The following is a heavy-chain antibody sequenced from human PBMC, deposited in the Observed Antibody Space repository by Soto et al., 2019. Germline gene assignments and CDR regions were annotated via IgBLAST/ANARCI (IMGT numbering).Heavy chain of an antibody. CDR2: IRSKANSYAT. Sequence: PGGSLRLSCAASGFTFSGSAMHWVRQASGKGLEWVGRIRSKANSYATAYAASVKGRFTISRDDSKNTAYLQMNSLKTEDTAVYYCTREDDFWSGYPDYYGMDVWGQGTTVTVSS. CDR1: GFTFSGSA. V-gene: IGHV3-73*01. J-gene: IGHJ6*02. D-gene: IGHD3-3*01. CDR3: TREDDFWSGYPDYYGMDV.